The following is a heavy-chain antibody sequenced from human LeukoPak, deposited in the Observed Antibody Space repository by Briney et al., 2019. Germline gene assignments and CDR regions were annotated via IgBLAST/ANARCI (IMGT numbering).Heavy chain of an antibody. CDR2: INHSGST. CDR1: GGSFSGYY. J-gene: IGHJ4*02. CDR3: ARGLGSGYTDN. V-gene: IGHV4-34*01. Sequence: SETLSLTCAVYGGSFSGYYWSWIRQPPGKGLEWIGEINHSGSTNYNPSLKSRVTISVDTSKNQFSLKLSSVTAADTAVYYCARGLGSGYTDNWGQGTLVTVSS. D-gene: IGHD3-22*01.